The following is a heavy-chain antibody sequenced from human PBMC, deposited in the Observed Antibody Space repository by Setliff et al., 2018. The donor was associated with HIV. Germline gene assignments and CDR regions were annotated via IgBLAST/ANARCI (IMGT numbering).Heavy chain of an antibody. V-gene: IGHV3-7*01. Sequence: LRLSCATSGFTFSNFWMTWVRQAPGKGLEWVANIKEDGSETFYVDSVKGRFTMSRDNAKKLVYLEMNSLKVEETAVYYCARDATRGGDFDFWGQGTLVTVSS. CDR3: ARDATRGGDFDF. CDR1: GFTFSNFW. J-gene: IGHJ4*02. CDR2: IKEDGSET. D-gene: IGHD1-26*01.